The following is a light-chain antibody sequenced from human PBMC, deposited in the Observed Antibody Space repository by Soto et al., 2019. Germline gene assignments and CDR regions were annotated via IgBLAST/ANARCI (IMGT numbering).Light chain of an antibody. Sequence: QSMLTQPPSVSGAPGQRVTISCTGSSSNIGAPYDVHWYQQLPGTAPKLLIHGDTNRPSGVPDRFSGSKSGTSASLAITGLQAEDEADYYCQSYDSSLSGWVFGGGTKLTVL. J-gene: IGLJ2*01. CDR1: SSNIGAPYD. CDR3: QSYDSSLSGWV. CDR2: GDT. V-gene: IGLV1-40*01.